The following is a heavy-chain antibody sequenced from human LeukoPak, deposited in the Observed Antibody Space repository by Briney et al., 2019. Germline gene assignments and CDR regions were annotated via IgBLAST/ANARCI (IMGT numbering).Heavy chain of an antibody. D-gene: IGHD1-26*01. J-gene: IGHJ5*02. CDR1: GFTFSSYG. CDR2: ISGSGGST. CDR3: AKKYSTGLDP. Sequence: GGTLRLSCAASGFTFSSYGMSWVRQAPGKGLEWVSAISGSGGSTYYADSVKGRSTISRDNSKNTLYLQMNSLRAEDTAVYYCAKKYSTGLDPWGQGTLVTVSS. V-gene: IGHV3-23*01.